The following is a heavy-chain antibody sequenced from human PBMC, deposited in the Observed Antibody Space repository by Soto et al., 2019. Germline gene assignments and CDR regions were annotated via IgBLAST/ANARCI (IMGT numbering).Heavy chain of an antibody. J-gene: IGHJ4*02. Sequence: QVQLVQSGAEVKKPGSSVKVSCKASGGTFSSYSINWVRQAPGQGLEWMGEIIPIFGTANYAQKFQGRVTITADESTSTAYMELSSLRCEDTAVYYCARDGGRHSGGIDYWGQGTLVTVSS. CDR1: GGTFSSYS. CDR2: IIPIFGTA. V-gene: IGHV1-69*01. D-gene: IGHD1-26*01. CDR3: ARDGGRHSGGIDY.